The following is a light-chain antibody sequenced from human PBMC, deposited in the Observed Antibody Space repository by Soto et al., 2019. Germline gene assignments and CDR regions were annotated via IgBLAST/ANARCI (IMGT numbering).Light chain of an antibody. CDR1: SSDVGSYNS. CDR2: DVS. V-gene: IGLV2-14*01. Sequence: QSVLTQPASVAGSPGPSIAISCTGTSSDVGSYNSVSWYQQHPGKAPKLMIYDVSNRPSGVSNRFSGSKSGNTASLTISGLQAEDEADYYCSSYTSSSTPYVFGTGTKVTVL. J-gene: IGLJ1*01. CDR3: SSYTSSSTPYV.